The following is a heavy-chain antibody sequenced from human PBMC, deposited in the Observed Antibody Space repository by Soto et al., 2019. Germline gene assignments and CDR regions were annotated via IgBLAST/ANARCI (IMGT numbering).Heavy chain of an antibody. CDR2: IYYSGST. V-gene: IGHV4-59*08. CDR1: GGSISSYY. J-gene: IGHJ4*02. Sequence: SETLSLTCTVAGGSISSYYWSWIRQPPGKGLEWIGYIYYSGSTNYNPSLKSRVTISVDTSKNQFSLKLSSVTAADTAVYYCARRYGWNFDYWGQGTLVTVSS. D-gene: IGHD6-19*01. CDR3: ARRYGWNFDY.